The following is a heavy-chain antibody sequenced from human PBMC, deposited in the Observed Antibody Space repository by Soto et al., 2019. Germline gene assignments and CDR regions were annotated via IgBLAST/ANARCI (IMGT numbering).Heavy chain of an antibody. Sequence: QVHLVQSGAEVKKPGASVKVSCKGSGYAFTTYGITWMRQAPGQGLEWMGWISAHNGNTNYAQKLQGRVTVTRDTSTSTAYMELRSLRSGDTAVEYCGRGRYVDYWGQGALVTVSS. CDR2: ISAHNGNT. CDR1: GYAFTTYG. V-gene: IGHV1-18*01. J-gene: IGHJ4*02. CDR3: GRGRYVDY. D-gene: IGHD1-1*01.